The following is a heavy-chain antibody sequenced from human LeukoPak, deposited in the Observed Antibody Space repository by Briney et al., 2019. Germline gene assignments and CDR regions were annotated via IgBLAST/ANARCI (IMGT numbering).Heavy chain of an antibody. J-gene: IGHJ5*02. Sequence: GGSLRLSCVGSEFMFDVLHWVRQAPGKGLEWVSGISWNSDLIGYADSVKGRFTISRDNDRNTVYLQMNGLRLEDMAFYYCTKNPAIPLGAGYLDPWGQVILVTFSS. CDR1: EFMFDV. CDR2: ISWNSDLI. V-gene: IGHV3-9*03. D-gene: IGHD3-22*01. CDR3: TKNPAIPLGAGYLDP.